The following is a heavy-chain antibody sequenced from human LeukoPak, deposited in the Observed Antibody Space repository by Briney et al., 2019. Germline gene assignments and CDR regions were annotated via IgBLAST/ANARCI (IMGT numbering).Heavy chain of an antibody. CDR3: ARDRWLLADSSGYGMDV. V-gene: IGHV1-3*01. J-gene: IGHJ6*02. D-gene: IGHD3-22*01. CDR2: INAGNGNT. Sequence: ASVKVSCKASGGTFSSYAISWVRQAPGQRLEWMGWINAGNGNTKYSQKFQGRVTITRDTSASTAYMELSNLRSEDTAVYYCARDRWLLADSSGYGMDVWGQGTTVTVSS. CDR1: GGTFSSYA.